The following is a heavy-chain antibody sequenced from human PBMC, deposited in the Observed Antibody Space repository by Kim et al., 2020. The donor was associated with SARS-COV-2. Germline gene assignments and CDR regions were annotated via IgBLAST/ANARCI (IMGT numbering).Heavy chain of an antibody. J-gene: IGHJ4*02. CDR3: ARGGNYSSVWFTTFDY. Sequence: SVKGRLTTSRDSCKNTLNLQMNGVGTEDTAVYYCARGGNYSSVWFTTFDYWGQGTLVTVSS. D-gene: IGHD6-19*01. V-gene: IGHV3-30*01.